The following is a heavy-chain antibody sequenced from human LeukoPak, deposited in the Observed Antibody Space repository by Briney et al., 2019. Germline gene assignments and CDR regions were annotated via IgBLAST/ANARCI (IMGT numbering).Heavy chain of an antibody. D-gene: IGHD6-6*01. CDR1: GYTFTSYD. V-gene: IGHV1-8*03. J-gene: IGHJ6*03. Sequence: ASVKVSCKASGYTFTSYDINWVRQATGQGLEWMGWMNPNSGNTGYAQKFQGRVTITRNTSISTAYMELSSLRSEDTAVYYCARGYRGSIAAHPYYYYYMDVWGKGTTVTVSS. CDR3: ARGYRGSIAAHPYYYYYMDV. CDR2: MNPNSGNT.